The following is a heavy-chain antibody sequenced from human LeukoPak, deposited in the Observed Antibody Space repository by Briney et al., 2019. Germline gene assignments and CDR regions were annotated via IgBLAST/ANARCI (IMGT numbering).Heavy chain of an antibody. J-gene: IGHJ4*02. CDR3: ARDGVMAETPFYFDS. CDR2: ISSSTSNI. D-gene: IGHD2-21*01. CDR1: GFIFDSYG. Sequence: GASLRLSCTGSGFIFDSYGINWVRQAPGKGLEWVAYISSSTSNIFYADSVKGRFTISRDHAKDSVLLQMNSLRVEDTALYFCARDGVMAETPFYFDSWGQGALVTVSS. V-gene: IGHV3-48*01.